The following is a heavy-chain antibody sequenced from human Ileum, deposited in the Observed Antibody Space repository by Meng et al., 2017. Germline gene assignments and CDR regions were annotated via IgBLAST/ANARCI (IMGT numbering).Heavy chain of an antibody. CDR2: VYHSGST. CDR1: GGSIESNNW. J-gene: IGHJ2*01. CDR3: ARADYVRYFDL. D-gene: IGHD3-10*02. V-gene: IGHV4-4*02. Sequence: QVHLRGPGPGLVKPSGTLSLTCAVSGGSIESNNWWTWIRQPPGQGLEWIGEVYHSGSTHYNPSLQSRVTISIDNSKNRFSLSLNSVTAADTAIYYCARADYVRYFDLWGRGTLVTVSS.